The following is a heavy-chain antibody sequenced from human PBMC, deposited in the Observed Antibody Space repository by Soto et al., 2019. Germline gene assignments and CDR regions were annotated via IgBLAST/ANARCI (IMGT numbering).Heavy chain of an antibody. Sequence: SETLSLTCTVSGSSISSSSYYWGWIRQPPGKGLEWIGSIYYSGSTYYNPSLKSRVTISVDTSKNQFSLKLSSVTAADTAVYYCARHGLYDSSGYYYLYYYYYGMDVWGQGTTVTVSS. CDR3: ARHGLYDSSGYYYLYYYYYGMDV. J-gene: IGHJ6*02. CDR1: GSSISSSSYY. V-gene: IGHV4-39*01. CDR2: IYYSGST. D-gene: IGHD3-22*01.